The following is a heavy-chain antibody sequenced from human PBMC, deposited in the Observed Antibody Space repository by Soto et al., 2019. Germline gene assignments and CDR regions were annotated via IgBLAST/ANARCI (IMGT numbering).Heavy chain of an antibody. CDR1: GGSISSSNW. D-gene: IGHD6-19*01. CDR2: IYHSGST. J-gene: IGHJ4*02. V-gene: IGHV4-4*02. CDR3: AREAYSSGWCTIGCFDY. Sequence: KPSETLSLTCAVSGGSISSSNWWSWVRQPPGKGLEWIGEIYHSGSTNYNPSLKSRVTISVDKSKNQFSLKLSSVTAADTAVYYCAREAYSSGWCTIGCFDYWGQGTLVTVSS.